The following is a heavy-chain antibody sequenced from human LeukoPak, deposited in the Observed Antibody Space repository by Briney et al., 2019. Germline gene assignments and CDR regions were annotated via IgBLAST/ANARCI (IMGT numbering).Heavy chain of an antibody. CDR1: GGSISSGGYY. CDR2: IYYSGTT. J-gene: IGHJ6*03. D-gene: IGHD3-10*01. CDR3: ARGYYVSERWNYYYYYMDV. V-gene: IGHV4-61*08. Sequence: PSETLSLTCTVSGGSISSGGYYWSCIRQPPGKGLEWIVYIYYSGTTKYNPSLKSRVTISTDTSKKQFSLRLSSVTAADTAVYYCARGYYVSERWNYYYYYMDVWGKGTTVTVSS.